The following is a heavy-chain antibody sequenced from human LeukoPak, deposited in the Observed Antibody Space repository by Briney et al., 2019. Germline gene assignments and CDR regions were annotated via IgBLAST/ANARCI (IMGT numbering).Heavy chain of an antibody. V-gene: IGHV4-59*01. CDR3: AREASLDYFDY. D-gene: IGHD2-21*01. CDR1: GGSISSYY. Sequence: SETLSLTCTVSGGSISSYYWSWIRQPPGKGLEWIGYIYYTGTTNYSPSLKSRVSISVDLSKNQFSLIMRSVTAADTAVYYCAREASLDYFDYWGQGALVTVSA. CDR2: IYYTGTT. J-gene: IGHJ4*02.